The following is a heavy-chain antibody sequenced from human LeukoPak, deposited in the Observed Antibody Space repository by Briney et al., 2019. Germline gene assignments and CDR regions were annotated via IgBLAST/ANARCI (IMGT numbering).Heavy chain of an antibody. V-gene: IGHV1-46*01. D-gene: IGHD6-13*01. CDR2: INPSGGST. CDR3: ARDPAAGPNYYYYMDV. CDR1: GYTFTSCY. J-gene: IGHJ6*03. Sequence: GASVKVSCKASGYTFTSCYMHWVRQAPGQGLEWMGIINPSGGSTSYAQKFQGRVTMTRGTSTSTVYMELSSLRSEDTAVYYCARDPAAGPNYYYYMDVWGKGTTVTVSS.